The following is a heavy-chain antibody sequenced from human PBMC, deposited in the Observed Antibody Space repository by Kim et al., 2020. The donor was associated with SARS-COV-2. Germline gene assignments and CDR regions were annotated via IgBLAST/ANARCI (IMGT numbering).Heavy chain of an antibody. V-gene: IGHV3-53*01. Sequence: SYASDVKGRFTISRDNSKNTLYLQMTSLRAEATAVYYCASRGYSYGSFDYWSQGTLVTVSS. J-gene: IGHJ4*02. CDR3: ASRGYSYGSFDY. D-gene: IGHD5-18*01.